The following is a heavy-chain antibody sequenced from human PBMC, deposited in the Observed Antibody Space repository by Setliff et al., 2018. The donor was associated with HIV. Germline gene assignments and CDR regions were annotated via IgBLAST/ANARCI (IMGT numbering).Heavy chain of an antibody. CDR2: TWYDGRTT. CDR1: GFTFSSYV. Sequence: GGSLRLSCAASGFTFSSYVMHWVRQAPGKGLEWVALTWYDGRTTYYADSVKGRFTISRDNSKNTLYLQMNSLRAEDTAVYYCARDPRLVDFWGQGTMVTVSS. CDR3: ARDPRLVDF. V-gene: IGHV3-33*08. D-gene: IGHD2-8*02. J-gene: IGHJ3*01.